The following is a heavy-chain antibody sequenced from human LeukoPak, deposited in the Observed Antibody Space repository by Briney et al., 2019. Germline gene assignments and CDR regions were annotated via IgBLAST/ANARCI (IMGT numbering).Heavy chain of an antibody. CDR2: ISSSSSYI. D-gene: IGHD6-6*01. J-gene: IGHJ6*02. CDR3: ASRSSGPVGDDYYYYGMDV. Sequence: GGSLRLSCAASGFTFSSYSMNWVRQAPGKGLEWVSSISSSSSYIYYADSVKGRFTISRDNAKNSLYLQMNSLRAEDTAVYYCASRSSGPVGDDYYYYGMDVWGQGTTVTVSS. CDR1: GFTFSSYS. V-gene: IGHV3-21*01.